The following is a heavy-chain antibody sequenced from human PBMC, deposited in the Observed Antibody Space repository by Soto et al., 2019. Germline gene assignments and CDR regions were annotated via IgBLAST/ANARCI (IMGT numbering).Heavy chain of an antibody. J-gene: IGHJ4*02. V-gene: IGHV1-18*01. CDR3: ARYRDYYDCGGY. CDR2: ISTSNGNT. D-gene: IGHD3-22*01. CDR1: GYTFSNHG. Sequence: QVQLVQSGADVKKPGASVVVSCKTSGYTFSNHGVSWVRQAPGQGLEWMGWISTSNGNTNYAQKLQGRVTMTTDKSTSTAYMELRSLRSDDTAVYFCARYRDYYDCGGYWGQGTLVTVSS.